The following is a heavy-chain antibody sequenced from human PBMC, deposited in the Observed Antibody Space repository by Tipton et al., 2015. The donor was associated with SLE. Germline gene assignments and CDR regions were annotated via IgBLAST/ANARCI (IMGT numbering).Heavy chain of an antibody. V-gene: IGHV4-59*08. CDR2: IYYSGST. CDR3: ARQGQQLVRPYYYGMDV. D-gene: IGHD6-13*01. CDR1: GGSISSYY. Sequence: TLSLTCTVSGGSISSYYRSWIRQPPGKGLEWIGYIYYSGSTNYNPSLKSRVTISVDTPKNQFSLKLSLGTAADTAVYYCARQGQQLVRPYYYGMDVWGQGTTVTVSS. J-gene: IGHJ6*02.